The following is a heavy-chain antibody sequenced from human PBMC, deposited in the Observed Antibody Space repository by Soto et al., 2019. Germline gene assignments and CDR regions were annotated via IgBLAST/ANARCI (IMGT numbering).Heavy chain of an antibody. Sequence: EVQLVESGGGLIQPGGSLRLSCAVSGFTVSNNYMSWVRQTTGKGLEWVSGIGDIDDPYYADSVKGRFTISREIAKNSLYLQMDGLRAGDSAVYYCARGPPRVRERTYYYRMDVWGQGTTVTVSS. CDR2: IGDIDDP. CDR3: ARGPPRVRERTYYYRMDV. V-gene: IGHV3-13*05. D-gene: IGHD3-10*01. J-gene: IGHJ6*02. CDR1: GFTVSNNY.